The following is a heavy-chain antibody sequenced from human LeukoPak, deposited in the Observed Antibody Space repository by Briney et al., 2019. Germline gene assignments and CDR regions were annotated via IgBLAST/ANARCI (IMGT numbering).Heavy chain of an antibody. D-gene: IGHD2/OR15-2a*01. V-gene: IGHV4-39*01. CDR1: GGSISSSSYY. CDR2: IYYSGST. CDR3: ARLLSIADAFDI. J-gene: IGHJ3*02. Sequence: SSETLSLTCTVSGGSISSSSYYWGWIRQPPGKGLEWIGSIYYSGSTYYNPSLKSQVTISVDTSKNQFSLKLSSVTAADTAIYYCARLLSIADAFDIWGQGTMVTVSP.